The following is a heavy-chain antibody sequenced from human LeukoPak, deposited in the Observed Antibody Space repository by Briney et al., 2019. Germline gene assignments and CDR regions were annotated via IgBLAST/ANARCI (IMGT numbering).Heavy chain of an antibody. J-gene: IGHJ4*02. V-gene: IGHV3-23*01. CDR3: AKEEVPNDY. Sequence: PGGSLRLSCAASGFTVSSNYMSWVRQAPGKGLEWVSGISRMGFTTYYADSVNGRFTISRDTSKNTLYLQMDTLRPEDTALYYCAKEEVPNDYWGQGTLVTVSS. CDR2: ISRMGFTT. CDR1: GFTVSSNY.